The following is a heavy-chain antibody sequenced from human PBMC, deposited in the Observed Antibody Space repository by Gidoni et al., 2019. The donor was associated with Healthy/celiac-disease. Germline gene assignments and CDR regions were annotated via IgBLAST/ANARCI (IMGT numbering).Heavy chain of an antibody. J-gene: IGHJ5*02. V-gene: IGHV4-31*03. D-gene: IGHD1-1*01. CDR2: SYYSGST. CDR1: GGSLSSGGYH. Sequence: VQLQESGQGLVQPSQTLAITCTVSGGSLSSGGYHWSWIRQHPWEGLAWIGYSYYSGSTYYNPSLKSRVTISVDTSKNHFTLKLSSVTAADTAVYYCARGERFYDWFDPWGQGTLVTVSS. CDR3: ARGERFYDWFDP.